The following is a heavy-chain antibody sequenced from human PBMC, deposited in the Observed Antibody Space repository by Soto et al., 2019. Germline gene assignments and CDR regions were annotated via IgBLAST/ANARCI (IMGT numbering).Heavy chain of an antibody. CDR3: ASLYSGSLSGFDY. D-gene: IGHD1-26*01. V-gene: IGHV4-59*01. J-gene: IGHJ4*02. Sequence: SETLSLTCTVSGGSFNPNYWSWIRQPPGKGLEWVGYIYYGGTTSYNPSLKSRVTISVDTSKNQFSLKLSSVTAADTAVYYCASLYSGSLSGFDYWGQGTLVTVSS. CDR1: GGSFNPNY. CDR2: IYYGGTT.